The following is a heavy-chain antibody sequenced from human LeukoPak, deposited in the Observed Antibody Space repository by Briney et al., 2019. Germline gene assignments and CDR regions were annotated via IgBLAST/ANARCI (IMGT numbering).Heavy chain of an antibody. J-gene: IGHJ6*02. CDR3: ARDLQLWLSYYYGMDV. Sequence: GASVKVSCKASGYTFTSYYMHWVRQAPGQGLEWMGIINPSGGSTSYAQKFQGRVTMTRDTSTSTVYMELRSLRSDDTAVYYCARDLQLWLSYYYGMDVWGQGTTVTVSS. CDR1: GYTFTSYY. CDR2: INPSGGST. D-gene: IGHD5-18*01. V-gene: IGHV1-46*01.